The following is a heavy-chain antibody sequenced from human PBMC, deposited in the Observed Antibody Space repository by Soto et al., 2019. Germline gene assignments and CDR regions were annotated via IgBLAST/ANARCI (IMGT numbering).Heavy chain of an antibody. V-gene: IGHV1-58*01. D-gene: IGHD3-3*01. CDR3: AAGYDFWSGYYNGPLYYYYYGMDV. CDR1: GFTFTSSA. J-gene: IGHJ6*02. Sequence: AASVKVSCKASGFTFTSSAVQWVRQARGQRLEWIGWIVVGSGNTNYAQKFQERVTITRDMSTSTAYMELSSLRSEDTAVYYCAAGYDFWSGYYNGPLYYYYYGMDVWGQGTTVTVSS. CDR2: IVVGSGNT.